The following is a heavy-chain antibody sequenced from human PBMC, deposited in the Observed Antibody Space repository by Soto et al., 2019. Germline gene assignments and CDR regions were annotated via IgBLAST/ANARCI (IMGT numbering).Heavy chain of an antibody. CDR2: IYSGGST. J-gene: IGHJ4*02. D-gene: IGHD6-13*01. CDR3: AISSSWYGFDY. Sequence: EVQLVESGGGLVQPGGSLRLSCAASGFTVSSNYMSWVRQAPGKGLEWVSVIYSGGSTYYADSVKGRFTISRDNSKNTLYLQMNSLRAEDTAVYSCAISSSWYGFDYWGQGTLVTVSS. V-gene: IGHV3-66*01. CDR1: GFTVSSNY.